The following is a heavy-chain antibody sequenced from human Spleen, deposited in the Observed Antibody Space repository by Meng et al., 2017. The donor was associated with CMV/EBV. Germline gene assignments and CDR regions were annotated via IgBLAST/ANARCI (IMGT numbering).Heavy chain of an antibody. V-gene: IGHV2-5*01. Sequence: QITLKESGPTVVRPTETPTLTCSFSGFSLTTSGEAVGWIRQPPGKAPEWLALIYWNDDKRYSPSLKNRLTITKETSKNQVVLTMTNMDAVDTATFYCAHRGFGSGTNYFDFWGQGSLVTVSS. CDR1: GFSLTTSGEA. D-gene: IGHD3-10*01. CDR2: IYWNDDK. CDR3: AHRGFGSGTNYFDF. J-gene: IGHJ4*02.